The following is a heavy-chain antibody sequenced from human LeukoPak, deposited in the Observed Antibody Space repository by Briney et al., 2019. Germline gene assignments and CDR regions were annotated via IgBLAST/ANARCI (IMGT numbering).Heavy chain of an antibody. Sequence: ASVKVSCKASGYTFTGYYMHWVRQAPGQGLEWMGWINPNSGGTNYAQKFQGRVTMTRDTSISTAYMELSRLRSDDTAVYYCAREATIFRGWLDPWGQGTLVTVSS. V-gene: IGHV1-2*02. CDR1: GYTFTGYY. CDR2: INPNSGGT. CDR3: AREATIFRGWLDP. D-gene: IGHD3-9*01. J-gene: IGHJ5*02.